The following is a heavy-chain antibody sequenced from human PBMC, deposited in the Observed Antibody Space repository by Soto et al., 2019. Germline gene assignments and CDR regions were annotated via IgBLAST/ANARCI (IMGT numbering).Heavy chain of an antibody. CDR2: IYYSGST. Sequence: QVQLQESGPGLVKPSETLSLTCTVSGGSVSSGSYYWSWIRQPPGQGLEWIGYIYYSGSTNYNPSLQSRVTLSVDTSKNQFSLKPSSVTAADTAVYYCASAPGITGPPNYYYYGMDVWGQGTTVTVSS. J-gene: IGHJ6*02. V-gene: IGHV4-61*01. D-gene: IGHD1-20*01. CDR1: GGSVSSGSYY. CDR3: ASAPGITGPPNYYYYGMDV.